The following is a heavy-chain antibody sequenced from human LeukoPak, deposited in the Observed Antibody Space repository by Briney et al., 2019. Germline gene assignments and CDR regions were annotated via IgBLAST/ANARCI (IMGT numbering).Heavy chain of an antibody. D-gene: IGHD3-22*01. CDR2: IYTSGST. J-gene: IGHJ4*02. CDR3: ARDNYDNGAWDY. Sequence: SETLSLTCTVSGGSISSGSYYWSWIRQPAGKGLEWIGRIYTSGSTNYNPSLKSRVTISVDTSKNQFSLKLSSVTAADTAVYYCARDNYDNGAWDYWGQGTLVTVSS. CDR1: GGSISSGSYY. V-gene: IGHV4-61*02.